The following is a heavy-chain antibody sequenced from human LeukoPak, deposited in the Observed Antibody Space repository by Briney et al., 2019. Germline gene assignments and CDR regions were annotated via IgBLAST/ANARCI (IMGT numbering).Heavy chain of an antibody. Sequence: ASVKVSCKASGYTFTSYGISWVRQAPGQGLEWMGWISAYNGNTNYAQKLQGRVTMTRDTSISTAYMELSSLTSEDSAVYYCARGGGREQGDYWGQGTLVPVSS. CDR1: GYTFTSYG. CDR3: ARGGGREQGDY. CDR2: ISAYNGNT. V-gene: IGHV1-18*01. J-gene: IGHJ4*02. D-gene: IGHD3-16*01.